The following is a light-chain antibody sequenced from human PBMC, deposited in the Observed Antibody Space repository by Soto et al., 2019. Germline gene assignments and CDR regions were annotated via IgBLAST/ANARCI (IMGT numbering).Light chain of an antibody. CDR1: QSVSSN. J-gene: IGKJ1*01. CDR3: LQLNTYPWT. V-gene: IGKV3-15*01. CDR2: GAS. Sequence: EIVMTQSPATLSVSPGERATLSCRASQSVSSNLAWYQQKPGQAPSLLIYGASTRATGTPARFSGSGSGTEFTLTISSLQPEDVATYYCLQLNTYPWTFGQGTKVDIK.